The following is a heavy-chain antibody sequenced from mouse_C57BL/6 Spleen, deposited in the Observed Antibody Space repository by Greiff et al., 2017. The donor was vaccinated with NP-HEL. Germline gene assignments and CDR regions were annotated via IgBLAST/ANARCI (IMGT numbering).Heavy chain of an antibody. CDR1: GYTFTDYY. J-gene: IGHJ3*01. Sequence: EVQLQQSGPELVKPGASVKISCKASGYTFTDYYMNWVKQSHGKSLEWIGDINPNNGGTSYNQKFKGKATLTVDKSSSTAYMELRSLTSEDSAVYYCARSSDYYGSSYWFAYWGQGTLVTVSA. V-gene: IGHV1-26*01. D-gene: IGHD1-1*01. CDR2: INPNNGGT. CDR3: ARSSDYYGSSYWFAY.